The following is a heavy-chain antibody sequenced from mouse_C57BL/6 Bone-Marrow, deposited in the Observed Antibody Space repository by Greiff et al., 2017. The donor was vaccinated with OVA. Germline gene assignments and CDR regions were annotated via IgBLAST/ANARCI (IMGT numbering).Heavy chain of an antibody. CDR2: IYPENGDT. J-gene: IGHJ3*01. CDR3: TTSGSWVFFAY. V-gene: IGHV14-4*01. CDR1: GFNFKDDY. D-gene: IGHD4-1*01. Sequence: EVQRVESGAELVRPGASVKLSCTASGFNFKDDYMHWVKQRPEQGLEWIGWIYPENGDTEYASTFPGKATMTADTSSNPAYLQLSSLPSVDTAVYYCTTSGSWVFFAYWGQGTLVTVSA.